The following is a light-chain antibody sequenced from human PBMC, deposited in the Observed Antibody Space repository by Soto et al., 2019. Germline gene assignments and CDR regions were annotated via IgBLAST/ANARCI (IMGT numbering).Light chain of an antibody. J-gene: IGKJ1*01. CDR1: QSVDNNF. CDR2: GAS. V-gene: IGKV3-20*01. CDR3: QQYDNSPRT. Sequence: EIVLTQSAGTLSLSPGETATLSCRASQSVDNNFLAWYQQKPGQAPRLLIYGASSRATGIPVRFSGSGSGTDVTLTITRLEPEDFAMYYCQQYDNSPRTCGQGTKVEL.